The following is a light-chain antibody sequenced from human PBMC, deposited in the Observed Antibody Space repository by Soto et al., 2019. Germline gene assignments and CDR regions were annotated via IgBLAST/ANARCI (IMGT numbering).Light chain of an antibody. CDR3: QQYDNVPFT. V-gene: IGKV1-33*01. CDR2: DAS. Sequence: DIQMTQSPSSLSASVGDRVTITCQASQDISNYLNWYQQKPGKAPKVLIDDASNLETGVPPRFSGTGSGTDFTFSISSLQPEDFAIYYCQQYDNVPFTFGPGTTVDFK. CDR1: QDISNY. J-gene: IGKJ3*01.